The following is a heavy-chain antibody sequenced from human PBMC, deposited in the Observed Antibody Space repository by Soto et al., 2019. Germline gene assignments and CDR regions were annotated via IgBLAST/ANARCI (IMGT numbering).Heavy chain of an antibody. CDR2: IIPIFGTA. V-gene: IGHV1-69*13. CDR1: GGTFSSYA. D-gene: IGHD3-3*01. J-gene: IGHJ6*02. Sequence: SVKVSCKASGGTFSSYAISWVRQAPGQGLEWMGGIIPIFGTANYAQKFQGRVTITADESTSTAYMELSSLRSEDTAVYYCAIETSSVLRFLEWLGNGMDVWGQGTTVTVSS. CDR3: AIETSSVLRFLEWLGNGMDV.